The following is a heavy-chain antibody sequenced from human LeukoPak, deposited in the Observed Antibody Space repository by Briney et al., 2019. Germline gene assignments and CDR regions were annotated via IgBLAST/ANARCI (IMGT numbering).Heavy chain of an antibody. Sequence: GGSLRLSCTASGLTFGSYTMSWVRQAPGKGLEWVSGITATGSRTYYADSVKGRFTISRDSSKNTLYLQLNSLRADDTAVYYCATSMGGGNIDYWGQGALVTVSS. CDR2: ITATGSRT. V-gene: IGHV3-23*01. CDR3: ATSMGGGNIDY. CDR1: GLTFGSYT. J-gene: IGHJ4*02. D-gene: IGHD3-16*01.